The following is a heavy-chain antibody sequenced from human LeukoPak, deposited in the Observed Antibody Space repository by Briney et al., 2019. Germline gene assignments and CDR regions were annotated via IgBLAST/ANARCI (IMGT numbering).Heavy chain of an antibody. CDR3: ARGLMSAVGVGYFDY. D-gene: IGHD1-26*01. CDR2: INPNSGDT. J-gene: IGHJ4*02. Sequence: ASVKVSCKASGYTFTAYYMHWVRQAPGQGLEWLGWINPNSGDTNYAQKFQGRVTMTRDTSITTAYMELSRLKSDDTAVYYCARGLMSAVGVGYFDYWGQGTLVTVSS. CDR1: GYTFTAYY. V-gene: IGHV1-2*02.